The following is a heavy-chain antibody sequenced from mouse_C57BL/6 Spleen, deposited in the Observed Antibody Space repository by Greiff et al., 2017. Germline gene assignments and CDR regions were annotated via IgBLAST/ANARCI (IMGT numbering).Heavy chain of an antibody. CDR1: GYSITSGYY. V-gene: IGHV3-6*01. J-gene: IGHJ1*03. Sequence: EVQLQESGPGLVKPSQSLSLTCSVTGYSITSGYYWNWIRQFPGNKLEWMGYISYDGSNNYNPSLKNRISITRDTSKNQFFLKLNSVTTEDTATYYCARDLPRYFDVWGTGTTVTVSS. CDR2: ISYDGSN. CDR3: ARDLPRYFDV.